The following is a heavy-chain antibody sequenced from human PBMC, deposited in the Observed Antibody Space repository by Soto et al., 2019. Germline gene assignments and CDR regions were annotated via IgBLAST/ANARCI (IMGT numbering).Heavy chain of an antibody. J-gene: IGHJ6*02. CDR1: GGSISSGGYY. V-gene: IGHV4-31*03. CDR2: IYYSGST. CDR3: ARDFTDSSGPTLGMGV. D-gene: IGHD6-19*01. Sequence: QVQLQESGPGLVKPSQTLSLTCTVSGGSISSGGYYWSWIRQHPGKGLEWIGYIYYSGSTYYNPSLKSRVTQSVDTSKNQFSLKLSSVTAADTAVYYCARDFTDSSGPTLGMGVWGQGTTVTVSS.